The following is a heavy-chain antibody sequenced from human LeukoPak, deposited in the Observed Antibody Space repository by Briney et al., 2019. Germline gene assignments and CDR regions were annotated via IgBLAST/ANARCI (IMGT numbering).Heavy chain of an antibody. V-gene: IGHV3-7*03. D-gene: IGHD2-2*02. CDR2: IKQDGSEK. Sequence: GGSLRLSCAASGFTFSSYWMSWVRQAPGKGLEWVANIKQDGSEKYYVDSVKGRFTISRDNAKNSLYLQMNSLRAEDTAVYYCAKEVHKVVVVPAAIWFDPWGQGTLVTVSS. CDR1: GFTFSSYW. CDR3: AKEVHKVVVVPAAIWFDP. J-gene: IGHJ5*02.